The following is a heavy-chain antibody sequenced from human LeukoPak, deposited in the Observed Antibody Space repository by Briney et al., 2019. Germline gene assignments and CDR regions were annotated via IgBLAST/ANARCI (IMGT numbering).Heavy chain of an antibody. Sequence: SETLSLTCAVYGGSFSGYYWSWIRQPPGKGLEWIGEINHSGSTNYNPSLKSRATISVDTSKNQFSLKLSSVTAADTAVYYCARGGPAAAGTDAFDIWGQGTMVTVSS. J-gene: IGHJ3*02. V-gene: IGHV4-34*01. CDR2: INHSGST. D-gene: IGHD6-13*01. CDR1: GGSFSGYY. CDR3: ARGGPAAAGTDAFDI.